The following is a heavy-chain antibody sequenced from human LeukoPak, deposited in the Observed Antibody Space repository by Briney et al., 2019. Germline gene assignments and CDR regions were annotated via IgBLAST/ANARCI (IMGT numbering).Heavy chain of an antibody. D-gene: IGHD4-17*01. CDR1: GFTFSSYE. J-gene: IGHJ5*02. CDR2: ISSSGSTI. V-gene: IGHV3-48*03. Sequence: GGSLRLSCAASGFTFSSYEMNWVRQAPGKGLEWVSYISSSGSTIYYADSVKGRFTISRDNAKNSLYLQMNSLRAEDTAVYYCGKELDYGDYGDWFDPWGQGTLVTVSS. CDR3: GKELDYGDYGDWFDP.